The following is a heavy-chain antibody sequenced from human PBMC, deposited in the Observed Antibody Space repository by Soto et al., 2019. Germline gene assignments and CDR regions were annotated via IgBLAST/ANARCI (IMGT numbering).Heavy chain of an antibody. CDR1: GGSISSYY. CDR2: IYYSGST. V-gene: IGHV4-59*01. J-gene: IGHJ6*02. CDR3: ARDIVFYGMDV. Sequence: SETLSLTCTVSGGSISSYYWSWIRQPPGKGLEWIGYIYYSGSTNYNPSLKSRVTISVDTSKNQFSLKLSSVTAADTAVYYCARDIVFYGMDVWGQGTTVTVS. D-gene: IGHD2-15*01.